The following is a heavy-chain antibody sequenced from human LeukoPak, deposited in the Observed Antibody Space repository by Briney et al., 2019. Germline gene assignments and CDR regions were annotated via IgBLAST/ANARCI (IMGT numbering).Heavy chain of an antibody. CDR2: INNDGSIT. CDR3: ARGWNTTPRSGFDI. CDR1: EFTISRYW. V-gene: IGHV3-74*01. J-gene: IGHJ3*02. D-gene: IGHD1/OR15-1a*01. Sequence: HPGGSLRLSCAASEFTISRYWMHWVRKAPGKGLVWVSNINNDGSITTYADSVKGRFTISRDNVKNTLFLQMNSLGAEDTALYYCARGWNTTPRSGFDIWGLGTMVTVSS.